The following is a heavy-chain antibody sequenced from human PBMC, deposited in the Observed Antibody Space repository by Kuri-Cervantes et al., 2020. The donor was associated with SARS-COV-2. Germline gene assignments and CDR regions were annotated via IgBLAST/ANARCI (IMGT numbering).Heavy chain of an antibody. CDR3: AKDRFGVHDF. J-gene: IGHJ4*02. D-gene: IGHD2-8*01. CDR1: GFNFSRTD. CDR2: ISHDGKNK. V-gene: IGHV3-30*18. Sequence: GGSLRLSCAASGFNFSRTDMHWVRQAPGKGLEWVAVISHDGKNKKCVASGKGRFTISRDNSQNTLYLQVKSLKSEDTAMYYCAKDRFGVHDFWGQRTLVTVSS.